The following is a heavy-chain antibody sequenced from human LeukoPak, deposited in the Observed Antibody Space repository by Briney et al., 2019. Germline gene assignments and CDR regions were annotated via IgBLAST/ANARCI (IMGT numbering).Heavy chain of an antibody. Sequence: RGSLRLSCAASGFTFSSYSMNWVRQAPGKGLEWVSSISSSSSYIYYADSLKGRFTISRDNAMNSLYLQMNSLRAEDTAVYYCARIGAGSSRDYWGQGTLVTVSS. D-gene: IGHD6-13*01. CDR3: ARIGAGSSRDY. J-gene: IGHJ4*02. CDR2: ISSSSSYI. V-gene: IGHV3-21*01. CDR1: GFTFSSYS.